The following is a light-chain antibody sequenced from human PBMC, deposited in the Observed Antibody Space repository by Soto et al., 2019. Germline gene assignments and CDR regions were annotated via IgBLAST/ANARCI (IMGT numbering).Light chain of an antibody. J-gene: IGLJ3*02. Sequence: QSVLTQPPSVSAAPGQTVTISCSGSSSNIGNNYVSWYQQVPGTAPKLLIYDDNKRPSGIPDRFSGSKSGTSATLGITGLQTGDEADYYCGTWDSSLSAWVFGGGTQLTVL. CDR1: SSNIGNNY. CDR3: GTWDSSLSAWV. V-gene: IGLV1-51*01. CDR2: DDN.